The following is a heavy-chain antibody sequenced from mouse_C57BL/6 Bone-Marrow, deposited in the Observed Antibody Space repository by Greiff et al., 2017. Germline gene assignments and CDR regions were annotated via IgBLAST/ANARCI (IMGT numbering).Heavy chain of an antibody. Sequence: VQLQQPGAELVMPGASVKLSCKASGYTFTSYWMHWVKQRPGQGLEWIGEIDPSDSYTNYNQKFKGKSTLTVDKSSSTAYMQLSSLTSEDSAVYYCARSWYYFDYGGQGTTLTVSS. J-gene: IGHJ2*01. CDR3: ARSWYYFDY. CDR2: IDPSDSYT. D-gene: IGHD1-1*02. V-gene: IGHV1-69*01. CDR1: GYTFTSYW.